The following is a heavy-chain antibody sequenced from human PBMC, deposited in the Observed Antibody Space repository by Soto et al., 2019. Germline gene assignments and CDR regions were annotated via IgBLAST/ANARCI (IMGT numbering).Heavy chain of an antibody. CDR2: ISTYKGNT. CDR1: GYTFTNDG. D-gene: IGHD4-17*01. CDR3: ARMVVGPRYGDVDY. Sequence: QVQLVQSGAEVKKPGASVKVSCKASGYTFTNDGFSWVRQAPGQGREWMGWISTYKGNTNYAQKLRGRVTMTADSSTNKAQMERRSLRFDDTAVYYCARMVVGPRYGDVDYWGQGTLVTVSS. V-gene: IGHV1-18*01. J-gene: IGHJ4*02.